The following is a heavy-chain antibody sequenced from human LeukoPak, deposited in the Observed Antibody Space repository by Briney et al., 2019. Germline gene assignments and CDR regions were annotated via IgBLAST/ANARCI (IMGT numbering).Heavy chain of an antibody. J-gene: IGHJ4*02. CDR3: AKDRGGSGYFDY. V-gene: IGHV3-23*01. CDR2: ISGSGGST. CDR1: GFTFSSYA. D-gene: IGHD1-1*01. Sequence: GGSLRLSCAASGFTFSSYAMSWVRQAPGKGLGWVSAISGSGGSTYYADSVKGRFTISRDNSKNTLYLQMNSLRAEDTAVYYCAKDRGGSGYFDYWGQGTLVTVSS.